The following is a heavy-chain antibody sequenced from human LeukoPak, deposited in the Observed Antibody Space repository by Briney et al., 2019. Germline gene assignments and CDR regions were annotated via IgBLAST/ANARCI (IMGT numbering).Heavy chain of an antibody. D-gene: IGHD4-17*01. V-gene: IGHV3-23*01. CDR2: ISGSGGST. Sequence: PGGSLRLSCAASGFTFSSYAMSWVRQAPGKGLEWVSAISGSGGSTYYADSVKGRFTISRDNSKNTLYLQMNSLRAEDTAVYYCAIHGDYVGYFQHWGQGTLVTVSS. CDR3: AIHGDYVGYFQH. CDR1: GFTFSSYA. J-gene: IGHJ1*01.